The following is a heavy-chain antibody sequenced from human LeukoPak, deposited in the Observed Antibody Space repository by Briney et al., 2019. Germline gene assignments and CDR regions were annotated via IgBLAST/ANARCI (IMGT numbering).Heavy chain of an antibody. D-gene: IGHD2-2*01. Sequence: GGSLSLSCAPSGFTLSSYAMHWVRQAPGKGLEWVAVISYDGSNKYHADSLKGRFTTSRDNSNKTRYLQMNSVRAEDTAVYYWAKSKSPCCSAANCLMFDYWGQGALVTVSS. CDR3: AKSKSPCCSAANCLMFDY. J-gene: IGHJ4*02. V-gene: IGHV3-30-3*02. CDR1: GFTLSSYA. CDR2: ISYDGSNK.